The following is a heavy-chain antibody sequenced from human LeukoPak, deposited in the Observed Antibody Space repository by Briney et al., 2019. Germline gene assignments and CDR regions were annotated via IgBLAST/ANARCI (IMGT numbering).Heavy chain of an antibody. CDR2: IYYSGST. Sequence: SETLSLTCTVSGGSISSSSYYWGWIRQPPGKGLEWIGSIYYSGSTYYNPSLKSRVTISVDTSKNQFSLKLSSVTAADTAVYYCARDTPSGPNGDPAFDIWGQGTMVTVSS. CDR3: ARDTPSGPNGDPAFDI. CDR1: GGSISSSSYY. V-gene: IGHV4-39*07. D-gene: IGHD6-19*01. J-gene: IGHJ3*02.